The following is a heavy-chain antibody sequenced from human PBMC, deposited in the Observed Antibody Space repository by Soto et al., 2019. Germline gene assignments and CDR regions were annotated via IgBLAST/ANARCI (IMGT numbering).Heavy chain of an antibody. D-gene: IGHD5-18*01. J-gene: IGHJ2*01. CDR3: AKDGLDTAMVTWYFDL. CDR2: ISYDGSNK. V-gene: IGHV3-30*18. CDR1: GFTFSSYG. Sequence: GGSLRLSCAASGFTFSSYGMHWVRQAPGKGLEWVAVISYDGSNKYYADSVKGRFTISRDNSKNTLYLQMNSLRAEDMAVYYCAKDGLDTAMVTWYFDLWGRGTLVTVSS.